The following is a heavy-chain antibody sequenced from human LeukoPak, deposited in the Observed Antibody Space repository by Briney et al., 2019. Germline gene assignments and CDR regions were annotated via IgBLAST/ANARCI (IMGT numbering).Heavy chain of an antibody. V-gene: IGHV1-2*06. D-gene: IGHD4-17*01. CDR3: ARDHKNPAMTTVTTSPWFDP. J-gene: IGHJ5*02. CDR2: INPNSGGT. Sequence: ASVKVSCKASGYTFTGYYMHWVRQAPGQGLEWMGRINPNSGGTNYAQKFQGRVTMTRDTSISTAYMELSRLRSDDTAVYYYARDHKNPAMTTVTTSPWFDPWGQGTLVTVSS. CDR1: GYTFTGYY.